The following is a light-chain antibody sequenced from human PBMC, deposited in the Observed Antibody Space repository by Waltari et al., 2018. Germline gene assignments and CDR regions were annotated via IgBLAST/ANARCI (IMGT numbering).Light chain of an antibody. CDR3: QQRSNWPRT. CDR1: QSVTNY. Sequence: EIVLTQSPDTLSLSPGERATLSCRASQSVTNYLAWYQQKPGQAPRVLIYSASNRSPGVPARFSGSGSGTDFTLTISSLEPEDFAVYYCQQRSNWPRTFGQGTKVEVK. CDR2: SAS. V-gene: IGKV3-11*01. J-gene: IGKJ1*01.